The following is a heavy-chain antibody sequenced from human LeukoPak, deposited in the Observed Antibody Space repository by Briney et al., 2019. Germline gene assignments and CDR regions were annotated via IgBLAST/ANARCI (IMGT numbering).Heavy chain of an antibody. CDR1: GFTFDDYA. CDR2: ISWNSGSI. D-gene: IGHD7-27*01. Sequence: PGRSLRLSCAASGFTFDDYAMPWVRQAPGKGLEWVSGISWNSGSIGYADSVKGRFTISRDNAKNSLYLQMNSLRAEDTAVFYCARVNWGSADYWGQGTLVTVSS. V-gene: IGHV3-9*01. J-gene: IGHJ4*02. CDR3: ARVNWGSADY.